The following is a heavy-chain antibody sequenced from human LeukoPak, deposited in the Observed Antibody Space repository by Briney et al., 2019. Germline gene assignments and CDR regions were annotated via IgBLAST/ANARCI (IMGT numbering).Heavy chain of an antibody. CDR1: GGSISSGSYY. J-gene: IGHJ4*02. CDR3: ARETVGYYDSSGHLDY. V-gene: IGHV4-61*02. Sequence: SETLSLNCTVSGGSISSGSYYWSWMRQPAGKGLEWIGRIYTSGSTNYNPSLKSRVTISVDTSKNQFSLKLSSVTAADTAVYYCARETVGYYDSSGHLDYWGQGTLVTVSS. CDR2: IYTSGST. D-gene: IGHD3-22*01.